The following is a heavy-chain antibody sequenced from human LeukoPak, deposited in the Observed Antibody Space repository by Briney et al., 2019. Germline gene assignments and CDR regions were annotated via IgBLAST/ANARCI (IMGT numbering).Heavy chain of an antibody. Sequence: TSETLSLTCTVSGGSISSYYWSWIRQSPGKGLELIGYIYYSGSTNYNPSLKSRLTISVDTSKNQFSLKLNSVTAADTAVYYCARGRDAYYDSSGPIQHWGQGTLVTVSS. D-gene: IGHD3-22*01. CDR1: GGSISSYY. CDR3: ARGRDAYYDSSGPIQH. CDR2: IYYSGST. J-gene: IGHJ1*01. V-gene: IGHV4-59*01.